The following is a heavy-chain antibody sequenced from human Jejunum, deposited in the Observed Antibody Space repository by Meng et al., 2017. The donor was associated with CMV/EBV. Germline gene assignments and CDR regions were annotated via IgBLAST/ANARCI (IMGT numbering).Heavy chain of an antibody. CDR2: IYASGNT. D-gene: IGHD6-13*01. Sequence: QVQLQESGPGLVKPSETLSLTCTVSGDSISSYYWSWIRQSAGKGLEWIGRIYASGNTNYNPSLKSRVTMSVDTSKNQFSLRLSSVTAADTAVYYCARGPIAAAGTDSHYYMDVWGKGTTVTVFS. CDR3: ARGPIAAAGTDSHYYMDV. J-gene: IGHJ6*03. V-gene: IGHV4-4*07. CDR1: GDSISSYY.